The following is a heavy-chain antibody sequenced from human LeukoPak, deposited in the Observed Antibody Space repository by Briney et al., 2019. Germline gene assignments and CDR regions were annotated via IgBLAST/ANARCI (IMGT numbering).Heavy chain of an antibody. D-gene: IGHD6-19*01. V-gene: IGHV1-46*01. J-gene: IGHJ5*02. CDR2: INPSGGST. CDR1: GYTFTCYY. Sequence: ASVKVSCKASGYTFTCYYMHWVRQAPGQGLEWMGIINPSGGSTSYAQKFQGRVTMTRDTSTSTVYMELSSLRSEDTAVYYCARDGAWQIPSIAVAGTGWFDPWGQGTLVTVSS. CDR3: ARDGAWQIPSIAVAGTGWFDP.